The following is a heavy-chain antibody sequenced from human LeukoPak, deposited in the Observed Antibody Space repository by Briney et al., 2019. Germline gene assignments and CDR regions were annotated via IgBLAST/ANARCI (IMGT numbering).Heavy chain of an antibody. CDR2: ISAYNGNT. CDR3: ARSLYSSSWYNWFDP. D-gene: IGHD6-13*01. Sequence: ASVKVSCKASGYTFTSYGISWMRQAPGQGLEWMGWISAYNGNTNYAQKLQGRVTMTTDTSTSTAYMELRSLRSDDTAVYYCARSLYSSSWYNWFDPWGQGTLVTVSS. V-gene: IGHV1-18*01. J-gene: IGHJ5*02. CDR1: GYTFTSYG.